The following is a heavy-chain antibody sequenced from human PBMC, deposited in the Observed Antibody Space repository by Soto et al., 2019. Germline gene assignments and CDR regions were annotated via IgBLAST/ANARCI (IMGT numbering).Heavy chain of an antibody. D-gene: IGHD3-3*01. V-gene: IGHV1-24*01. CDR3: ATVLRFLEWPRRLDY. CDR1: AYTLTELS. CDR2: FDPEDGET. Sequence: GASVKVSCKVSAYTLTELSMHWVRQAPGKGLEWMGGFDPEDGETIYAQKFQGRVTMTEDTSTDTAYMELSSLRSEDTAVYYCATVLRFLEWPRRLDYWGQGTLVTVSS. J-gene: IGHJ4*02.